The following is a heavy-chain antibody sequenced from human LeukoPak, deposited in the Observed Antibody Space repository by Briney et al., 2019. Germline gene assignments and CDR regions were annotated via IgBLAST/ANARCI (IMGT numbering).Heavy chain of an antibody. Sequence: ASVKVSCKVSGYTLTELSMHWLRQAPGKGLEWMGGFDPEDGETIYAQKFQGRVTMTEDTSTDTAYMELSSLRSEDTAVYYCATKGDIVVVPAAMPADWFDPWGQGTLVTVSS. CDR2: FDPEDGET. CDR1: GYTLTELS. V-gene: IGHV1-24*01. J-gene: IGHJ5*02. CDR3: ATKGDIVVVPAAMPADWFDP. D-gene: IGHD2-2*01.